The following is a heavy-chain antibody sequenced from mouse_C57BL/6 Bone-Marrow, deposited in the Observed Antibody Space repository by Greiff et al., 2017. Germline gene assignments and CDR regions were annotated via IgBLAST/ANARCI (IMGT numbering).Heavy chain of an antibody. CDR3: TRAYNGSKSWFAY. CDR2: LYPRDGST. V-gene: IGHV1-85*01. J-gene: IGHJ3*01. D-gene: IGHD1-1*01. CDR1: GYTFTRSD. Sequence: QVQLQQSGPELAKPGASVKLSCKASGYTFTRSDITWVKQRPGQGLEWIGWLYPRDGSTKYNETFKGKATVTVDTSSSTAYIELHSLTSEDSAVDCCTRAYNGSKSWFAYWGQGTLVTVSA.